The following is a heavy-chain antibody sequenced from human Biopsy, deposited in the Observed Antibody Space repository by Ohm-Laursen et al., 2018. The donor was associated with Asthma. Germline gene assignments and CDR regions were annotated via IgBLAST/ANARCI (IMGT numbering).Heavy chain of an antibody. V-gene: IGHV1-2*06. J-gene: IGHJ3*01. CDR3: ARDALHDNSAYVGDAFDF. Sequence: GSSVKVSCKASGYSFTDYHLHWARQAPGQGLEWMGRITPTSGGTTYAQKFHGSVTMARDRSISTVYMELNRLKSDDTAVYDCARDALHDNSAYVGDAFDFWGQGTMVTVPS. D-gene: IGHD3-22*01. CDR1: GYSFTDYH. CDR2: ITPTSGGT.